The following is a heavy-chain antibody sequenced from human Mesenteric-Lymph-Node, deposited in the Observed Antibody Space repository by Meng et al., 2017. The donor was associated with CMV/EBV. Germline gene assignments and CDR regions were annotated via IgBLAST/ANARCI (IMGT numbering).Heavy chain of an antibody. CDR1: GGSFSGYY. D-gene: IGHD3-3*01. CDR3: AGDYDFFDY. CDR2: INHSGST. J-gene: IGHJ4*02. Sequence: GSLRLSCAVYGGSFSGYYWSWIRQPPGKGLEWFGEINHSGSTNYNPSLKSRVTISVDTSKNQFSLKLSSVTAADTAVYYCAGDYDFFDYWGQGTLVTVSS. V-gene: IGHV4-34*01.